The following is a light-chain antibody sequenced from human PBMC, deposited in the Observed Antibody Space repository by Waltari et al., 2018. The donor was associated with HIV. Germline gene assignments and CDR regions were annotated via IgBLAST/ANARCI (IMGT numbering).Light chain of an antibody. Sequence: QSVLTQPPSVSAAPGQKVAISCSVSSSNIGTAYVSWYQHVPGSAPKLLIYDNDKRPSGTPDRVSGSKSGTSATLDITGLQTGDGADYYCGTWDRSLGGGVFGGGTKLTVL. J-gene: IGLJ3*02. CDR1: SSNIGTAY. V-gene: IGLV1-51*01. CDR3: GTWDRSLGGGV. CDR2: DND.